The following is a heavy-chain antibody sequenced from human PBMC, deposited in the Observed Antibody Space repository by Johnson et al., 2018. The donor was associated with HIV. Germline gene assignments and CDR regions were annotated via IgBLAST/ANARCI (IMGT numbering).Heavy chain of an antibody. CDR2: ISYDGNNK. V-gene: IGHV3-30-3*01. CDR3: ARYCSGGSCYSVWQKNYAFDI. CDR1: GFTFSNYA. J-gene: IGHJ3*02. D-gene: IGHD2-15*01. Sequence: QVQLVESGGGVVQPGGSLRLSCAASGFTFSNYAMHWVRQAPGKGLEWVAVISYDGNNKYYADSVKGRFIISRDNSKNTLYLQLNSLRAEDTAVYYCARYCSGGSCYSVWQKNYAFDIWGQGTMVTVSS.